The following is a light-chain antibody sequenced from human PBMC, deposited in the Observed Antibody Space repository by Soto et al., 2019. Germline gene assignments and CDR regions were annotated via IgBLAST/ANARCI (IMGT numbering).Light chain of an antibody. CDR2: DAS. V-gene: IGKV3-15*01. CDR1: QSGGRH. Sequence: IVMTQSPVTLSVPPGARATLSCMASQSGGRHVARSKQKPGQAPRLLMYDASNRATGIPARFSGSGSGTEFDILASSLQTEDFAVDEGQQFSKWPAVFGTGATVYIK. J-gene: IGKJ3*01. CDR3: QQFSKWPAV.